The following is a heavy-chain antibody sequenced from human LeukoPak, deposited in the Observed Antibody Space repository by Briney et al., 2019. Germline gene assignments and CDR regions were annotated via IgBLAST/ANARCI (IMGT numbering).Heavy chain of an antibody. J-gene: IGHJ5*02. V-gene: IGHV4-4*02. D-gene: IGHD2-2*01. CDR2: IYHSGST. Sequence: SGTLSLTCAVSGGSISSSYWWSWIRQPPVKGLEWIGEIYHSGSTNYNLSLKSRVTISVDKSKNQFSLKLNSVTAADTAVYYCARDYCTSTTCPNWFDPWGQGTLVTVSS. CDR1: GGSISSSYW. CDR3: ARDYCTSTTCPNWFDP.